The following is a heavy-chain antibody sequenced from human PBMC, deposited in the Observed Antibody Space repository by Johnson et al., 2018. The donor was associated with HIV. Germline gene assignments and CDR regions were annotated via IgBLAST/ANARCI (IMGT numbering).Heavy chain of an antibody. Sequence: QVQLVESGGGVVQPGRSLRLSCAASRFTFSSYAIHWVRQAPGKGLEWVAVILYDGNNKYYADSVKGRFTISRDNSKNTLFLLMSSLRADDTAVYYCARVRRSGWFDNDAFVIWGQGTMVTVSS. D-gene: IGHD6-19*01. CDR2: ILYDGNNK. V-gene: IGHV3-30-3*01. CDR3: ARVRRSGWFDNDAFVI. CDR1: RFTFSSYA. J-gene: IGHJ3*02.